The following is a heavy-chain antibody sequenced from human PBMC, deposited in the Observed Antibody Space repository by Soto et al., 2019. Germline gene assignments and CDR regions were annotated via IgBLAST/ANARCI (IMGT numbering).Heavy chain of an antibody. D-gene: IGHD6-6*01. CDR3: AKDRGSSSFHFYYYYGMDV. Sequence: QVQLVESGGGVVQPGRSLRLSCAASGFTFSSYGMHWVRQAPGKGLEWVAVISYDGSNKYYADSVKGRFTISRDNSKNTLYLQMNSLRAEDTAVYYCAKDRGSSSFHFYYYYGMDVWGQGTTVTVSS. V-gene: IGHV3-30*18. J-gene: IGHJ6*02. CDR2: ISYDGSNK. CDR1: GFTFSSYG.